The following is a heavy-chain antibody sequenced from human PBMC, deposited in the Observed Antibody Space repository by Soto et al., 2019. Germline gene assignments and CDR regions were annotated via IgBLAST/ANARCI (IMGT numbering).Heavy chain of an antibody. D-gene: IGHD6-13*01. V-gene: IGHV4-34*01. Sequence: PSETLSLTCAVRGGSFSGYYWNWIRQSPGKGLEWIGEINHSGSTNYNPSLKSRVTISVDTSKNQFSLKVSPVTAADTAVYYCVRARTPDYSSPLDYRGQGSLVTVSS. CDR2: INHSGST. J-gene: IGHJ4*02. CDR3: VRARTPDYSSPLDY. CDR1: GGSFSGYY.